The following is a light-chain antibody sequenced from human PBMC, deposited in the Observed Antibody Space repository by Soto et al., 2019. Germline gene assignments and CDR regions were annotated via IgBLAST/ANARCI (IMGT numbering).Light chain of an antibody. J-gene: IGKJ5*01. CDR3: QQYDNLPIT. CDR2: DAS. CDR1: QDINKY. V-gene: IGKV1-33*01. Sequence: IQLTQSPSSLSASVGDRVTLTCQASQDINKYLNWYQQKPGKAPKLLIYDASNLETGVPSRFSGSGSGTDFTFTISSLQPEDIATYYCQQYDNLPITFGQGTRLEIK.